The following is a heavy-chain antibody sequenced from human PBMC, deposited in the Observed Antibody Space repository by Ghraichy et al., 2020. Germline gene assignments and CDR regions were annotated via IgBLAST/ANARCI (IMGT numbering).Heavy chain of an antibody. V-gene: IGHV3-7*01. J-gene: IGHJ4*02. D-gene: IGHD2-15*01. CDR3: ARWGVECGGGSCFFISGLHY. Sequence: GGSLRLSCAASGFNFSSYSMRWVRQAPGKGLEWVANIKQDGSEKNYVYSVKGRFTISRDNAKNSLYLQINSLRAEDTAVFYCARWGVECGGGSCFFISGLHYWGLGTLVTVSS. CDR1: GFNFSSYS. CDR2: IKQDGSEK.